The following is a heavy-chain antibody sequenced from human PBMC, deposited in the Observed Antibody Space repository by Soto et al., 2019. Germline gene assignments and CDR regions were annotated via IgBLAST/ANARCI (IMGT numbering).Heavy chain of an antibody. Sequence: GGSLRLSCAASGFTFSSYAMSWVRQAPGKGLEWVSAISGSGGSTYYADSVKGRFTISRDNSKNTLYLQMNSLRAEDTAVYYCAKDQGGEDFQWLRWVLYYFDYWGQGTLVTVSS. CDR2: ISGSGGST. CDR1: GFTFSSYA. D-gene: IGHD5-12*01. J-gene: IGHJ4*02. CDR3: AKDQGGEDFQWLRWVLYYFDY. V-gene: IGHV3-23*01.